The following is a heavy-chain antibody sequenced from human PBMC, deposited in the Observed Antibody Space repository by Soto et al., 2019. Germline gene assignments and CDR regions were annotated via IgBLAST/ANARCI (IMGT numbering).Heavy chain of an antibody. V-gene: IGHV1-3*01. J-gene: IGHJ4*02. CDR2: INAGNGNT. CDR3: ARGGSSGWYYTNYFDY. CDR1: GYTFTSYA. Sequence: ASVKVSCKASGYTFTSYAMHWVRQAPGQRLEWMGWINAGNGNTKYSQKFQGRVTITRDTSASTAYMELSSLRSEDTAVYYCARGGSSGWYYTNYFDYWGQGTLVTVSS. D-gene: IGHD6-19*01.